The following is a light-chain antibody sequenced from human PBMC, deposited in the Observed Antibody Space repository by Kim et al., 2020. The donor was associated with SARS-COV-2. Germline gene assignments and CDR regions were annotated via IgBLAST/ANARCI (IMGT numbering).Light chain of an antibody. V-gene: IGLV1-40*01. CDR2: GNN. CDR3: QSFDSSLSGSV. CDR1: GSDVGADDD. J-gene: IGLJ3*02. Sequence: RVTRSCAGSGSDVGADDDVRWYQHLPGAAPKLLSYGNNERPAGVPDRFAGSKSYTAASLAITGLQAEDEADYYCQSFDSSLSGSVFGGGTKLTVL.